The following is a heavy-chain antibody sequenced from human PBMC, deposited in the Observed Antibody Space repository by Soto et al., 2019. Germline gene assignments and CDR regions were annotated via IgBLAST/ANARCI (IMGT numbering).Heavy chain of an antibody. CDR2: IYATGTT. V-gene: IGHV4-4*07. J-gene: IGHJ5*02. D-gene: IGHD1-1*01. Sequence: XATLSLTCTVSGASISGFYWSWIRKSSGKGLEWIGRIYATGTTDYNPSLKSRVMMSVDTSKKQFSLKLRSVTAADTAVYYCVRDGTKTLRDWFDPWGQGISVTVSS. CDR1: GASISGFY. CDR3: VRDGTKTLRDWFDP.